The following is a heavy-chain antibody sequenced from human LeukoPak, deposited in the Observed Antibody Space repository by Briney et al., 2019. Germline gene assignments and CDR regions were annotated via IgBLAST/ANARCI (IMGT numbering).Heavy chain of an antibody. D-gene: IGHD5-18*01. V-gene: IGHV3-74*01. J-gene: IGHJ4*02. CDR2: INIDGSST. Sequence: QSGGSLRLSCAASGFTFSNYWMHWVRQAPGKGLVWVSRINIDGSSTNNADSVKGRFTISRDNAKNTLYLQMNSLRAEDTAVYYCARRGDAAMDIFDYWGQRDLITVSS. CDR3: ARRGDAAMDIFDY. CDR1: GFTFSNYW.